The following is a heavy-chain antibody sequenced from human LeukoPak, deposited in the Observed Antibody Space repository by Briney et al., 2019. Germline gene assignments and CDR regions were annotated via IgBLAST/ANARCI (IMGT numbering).Heavy chain of an antibody. CDR3: ARLMHDYGDVAYSYYGTYV. Sequence: SAPTLVYATHTLTLTGTFSGFSRNTTGKGVSWIREPPGKALERLAPIDRDDDKYYSTSLKTKLTISKDTSKNQVVPTITNLNPVDRATYYCARLMHDYGDVAYSYYGTYVWGEGAPGTVSP. CDR2: IDRDDDK. V-gene: IGHV2-70*01. D-gene: IGHD4-17*01. CDR1: GFSRNTTGKG. J-gene: IGHJ6*01.